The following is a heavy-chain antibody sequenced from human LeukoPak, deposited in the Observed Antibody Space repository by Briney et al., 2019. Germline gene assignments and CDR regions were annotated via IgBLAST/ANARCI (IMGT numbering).Heavy chain of an antibody. CDR1: GFTFGSYA. CDR3: AKGYPRAGDKWLGLFEN. Sequence: GGSLRLSCAASGFTFGSYAMNWVRQAPGKGLEWVSGISDSGGSTYYADSVKGRFTISRDNSKNTLYLQMNSLRAEDTAVYYCAKGYPRAGDKWLGLFENWGLGTLVTVSS. V-gene: IGHV3-23*01. D-gene: IGHD6-19*01. J-gene: IGHJ4*02. CDR2: ISDSGGST.